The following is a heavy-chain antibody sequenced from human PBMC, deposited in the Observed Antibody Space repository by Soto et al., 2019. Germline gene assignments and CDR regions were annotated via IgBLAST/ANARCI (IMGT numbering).Heavy chain of an antibody. CDR2: IYYSGST. CDR3: ARQGDTAMAPHDAFDI. V-gene: IGHV4-39*01. Sequence: QLQLQESGPGLVKPSETLSRTCTVSGGSISSSSYYWGSIRQPPGKGLEWIGSIYYSGSTYYNPFRKSRVTRSVDTSKNQFSLKLSSVTAADTAVYYCARQGDTAMAPHDAFDIWGQGTMVTVSS. D-gene: IGHD5-18*01. CDR1: GGSISSSSYY. J-gene: IGHJ3*02.